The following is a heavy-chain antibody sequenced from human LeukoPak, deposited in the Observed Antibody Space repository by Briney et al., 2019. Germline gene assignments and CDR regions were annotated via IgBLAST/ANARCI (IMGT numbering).Heavy chain of an antibody. J-gene: IGHJ3*02. Sequence: SVRVSCKASGGTFSSYAISWVRQAPGQRLEWMGGIIPIFGTANYAQKFQGRVTITADKSTSTAYMELSSLRSEDTAVYYCARDQEYSSGWFQFGAFDIWGQGTMVTVSS. CDR2: IIPIFGTA. V-gene: IGHV1-69*06. CDR3: ARDQEYSSGWFQFGAFDI. CDR1: GGTFSSYA. D-gene: IGHD6-19*01.